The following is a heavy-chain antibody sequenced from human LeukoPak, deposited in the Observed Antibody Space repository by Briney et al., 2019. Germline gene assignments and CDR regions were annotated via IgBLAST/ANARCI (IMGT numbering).Heavy chain of an antibody. CDR3: ARGGREFLTAMDVVPAAIGPYFDY. Sequence: SQTLSLTCTVSGGSISSGGYYWSWIRQHPGKGLEWIGYIYYSGSTYYNPSLKSRVTISVDTSKNQFSLKLSSVTAADTAVYYCARGGREFLTAMDVVPAAIGPYFDYWGQGTLVTVSS. J-gene: IGHJ4*02. CDR2: IYYSGST. D-gene: IGHD2-2*01. V-gene: IGHV4-31*03. CDR1: GGSISSGGYY.